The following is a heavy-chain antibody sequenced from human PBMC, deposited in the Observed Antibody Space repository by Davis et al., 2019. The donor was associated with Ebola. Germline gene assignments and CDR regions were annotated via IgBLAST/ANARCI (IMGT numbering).Heavy chain of an antibody. V-gene: IGHV3-53*01. J-gene: IGHJ4*02. Sequence: GGSLRLSCAASGFTVSSNYMSWVRQAPGKGLEWVSVIYSGGSTYYADSVKGRFTISRDNSKNTLYLQMNSLRAEDTAVYYCARDRGLIAAAGTKDYWGQGTLVTVSS. CDR1: GFTVSSNY. CDR3: ARDRGLIAAAGTKDY. D-gene: IGHD6-13*01. CDR2: IYSGGST.